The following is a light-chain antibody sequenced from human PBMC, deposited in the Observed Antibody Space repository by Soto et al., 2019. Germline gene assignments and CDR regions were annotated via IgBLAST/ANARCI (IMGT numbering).Light chain of an antibody. CDR3: CSYAGSNTHVV. J-gene: IGLJ2*01. V-gene: IGLV2-8*01. CDR2: EVS. Sequence: QSALTQPPSASGSPGQSVTISCTGTSSDVGGYNYVSWYQQHPGKAPKLMIYEVSKRPSGVPDRFSGSKSGNTASLTVSGLQAEDEADYYCCSYAGSNTHVVFGGGTKLTVL. CDR1: SSDVGGYNY.